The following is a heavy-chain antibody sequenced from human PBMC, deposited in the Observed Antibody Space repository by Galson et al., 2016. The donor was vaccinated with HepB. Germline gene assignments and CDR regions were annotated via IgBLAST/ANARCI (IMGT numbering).Heavy chain of an antibody. Sequence: SLRLSCAASGFTLSSYSMNWVRQTPGKGLEWVSYITSRSTAIYYADSVKGRFTISRDNARNSLYLQMNSLRAEDTAVYYCAREGTGSSSFIYYYYGMDGWGQGTTVTVS. CDR2: ITSRSTAI. CDR3: AREGTGSSSFIYYYYGMDG. D-gene: IGHD6-13*01. CDR1: GFTLSSYS. V-gene: IGHV3-48*04. J-gene: IGHJ6*02.